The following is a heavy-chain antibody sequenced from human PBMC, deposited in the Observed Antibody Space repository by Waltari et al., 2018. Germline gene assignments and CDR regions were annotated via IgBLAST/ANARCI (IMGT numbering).Heavy chain of an antibody. V-gene: IGHV4-61*02. D-gene: IGHD3-9*01. CDR1: GGSISSGRVY. CDR3: ARDEARYYDIMTGGGYYGLDV. Sequence: QVQLQESGPGLVRPSQTLSLTCTVSGGSISSGRVYWTWLRQPAGKGLEWVGHIFTSGSTKYNPSLKSRVSVSLDTSENQFSLRLSSVTAADTAVYYCARDEARYYDIMTGGGYYGLDVWGQGTTVTVSS. J-gene: IGHJ6*02. CDR2: IFTSGST.